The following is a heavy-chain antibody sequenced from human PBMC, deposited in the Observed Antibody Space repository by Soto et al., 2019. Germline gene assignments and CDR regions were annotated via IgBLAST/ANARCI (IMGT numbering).Heavy chain of an antibody. Sequence: SVKVSYKTSGGTFSTFGISWVRQAPGQGLEWMGGIIPFFGTAEYSQKFEDRITITADESTNTVYMDLRSLTSEDTAIYYCARTAPMDAGDKYYYDFWGQGALVTVSS. V-gene: IGHV1-69*13. CDR2: IIPFFGTA. J-gene: IGHJ4*02. CDR3: ARTAPMDAGDKYYYDF. CDR1: GGTFSTFG. D-gene: IGHD3-16*01.